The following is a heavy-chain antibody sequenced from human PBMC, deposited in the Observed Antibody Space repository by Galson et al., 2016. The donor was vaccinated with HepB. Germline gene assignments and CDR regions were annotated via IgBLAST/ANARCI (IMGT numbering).Heavy chain of an antibody. Sequence: SLRLSCAASGFTFGDYAMHWVRQAPGKGLEWVSGITWNSGTIDYADSVKGRFTISRDNAKNSLYLQMNSLRAEDTALYYCAKDPYFDSDGYLQYYFDYWGQGTLVTVSA. CDR3: AKDPYFDSDGYLQYYFDY. J-gene: IGHJ4*02. CDR2: ITWNSGTI. CDR1: GFTFGDYA. V-gene: IGHV3-9*01. D-gene: IGHD3-22*01.